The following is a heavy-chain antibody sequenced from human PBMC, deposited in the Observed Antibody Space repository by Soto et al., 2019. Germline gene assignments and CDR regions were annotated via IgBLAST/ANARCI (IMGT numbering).Heavy chain of an antibody. Sequence: SETLSLTCTVSGGSISSGGYYWSWIRQHPGKGLEWIGYIYYSGSTYYNPSLKSRVTISVDTSKNQFSLKLSSVTAADTAVYYCAREFSGSYYGFVDYWGQGTLVTVS. CDR3: AREFSGSYYGFVDY. D-gene: IGHD1-26*01. V-gene: IGHV4-31*03. J-gene: IGHJ4*02. CDR2: IYYSGST. CDR1: GGSISSGGYY.